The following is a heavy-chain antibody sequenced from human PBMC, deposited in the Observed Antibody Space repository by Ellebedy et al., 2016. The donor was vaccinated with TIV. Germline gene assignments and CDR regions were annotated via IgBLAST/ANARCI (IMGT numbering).Heavy chain of an antibody. CDR2: INPNSGST. Sequence: AASVKVSCKASEHTFTGYYIHWARQAPGQGLEWMGWINPNSGSTNYAQKFQGRVTMTRDTSISTAHMELSRLRSDDTAVYYCAREVEWELLGYFDDWGQGTLVTVSS. J-gene: IGHJ4*02. CDR3: AREVEWELLGYFDD. D-gene: IGHD1-26*01. CDR1: EHTFTGYY. V-gene: IGHV1-2*02.